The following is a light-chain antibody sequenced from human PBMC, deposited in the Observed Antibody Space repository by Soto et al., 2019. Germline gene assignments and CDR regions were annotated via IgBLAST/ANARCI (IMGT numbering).Light chain of an antibody. CDR2: DAL. CDR1: QGVRGK. J-gene: IGKJ1*01. Sequence: EIVMTQSPATLSVSPGERVTLSCTASQGVRGKLAWYQQKLGQSPRLLIYDALIRATGIPARFSGSGSGTEVTLTISSLQSEDFALYYCQQYSDWPPWTFGQGTKVEMK. CDR3: QQYSDWPPWT. V-gene: IGKV3-15*01.